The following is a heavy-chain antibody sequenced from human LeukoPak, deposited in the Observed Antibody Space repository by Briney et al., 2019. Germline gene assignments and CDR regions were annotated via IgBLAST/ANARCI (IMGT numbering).Heavy chain of an antibody. CDR1: GYTLTELS. J-gene: IGHJ5*02. V-gene: IGHV1-24*01. CDR3: AKNYGSGGSRLYNWFDP. Sequence: ASVKVSCKVSGYTLTELSMHWVRQAPGKGLEWMGGFDPEDGETISAQKFQGRVTMTRDTSISTAYMELSRLRSDDTAVYYCAKNYGSGGSRLYNWFDPWGQGTLVTVSS. CDR2: FDPEDGET. D-gene: IGHD2-15*01.